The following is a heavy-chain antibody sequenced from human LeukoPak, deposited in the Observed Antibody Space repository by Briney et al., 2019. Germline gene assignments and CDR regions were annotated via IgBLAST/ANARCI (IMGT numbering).Heavy chain of an antibody. Sequence: KPSETLSLTCTVSGGSMSNYYWSWIRQPPGKGLEWIGYIYYNGSTNYNPSLKSRVTISVDTSKNQFSLKLSSVTAADTAVYYCLCSSSSRMAKNVWGKGTTVTVSS. D-gene: IGHD6-6*01. CDR3: LCSSSSRMAKNV. CDR2: IYYNGST. CDR1: GGSMSNYY. V-gene: IGHV4-59*08. J-gene: IGHJ6*04.